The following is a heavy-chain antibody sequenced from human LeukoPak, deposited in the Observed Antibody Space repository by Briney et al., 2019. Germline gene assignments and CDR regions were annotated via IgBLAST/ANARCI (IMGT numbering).Heavy chain of an antibody. V-gene: IGHV7-4-1*02. Sequence: ASVKVSCKASGYTFTSYAMNWVRQAPGQGLEWMGWNNTNTGNPRYAQGFTGRFVFSLDTSVSTAYLQISGLKAEDTAVYYCARDRTDYHDSTGYPNCFDPWGQGTLVTVSS. CDR2: NNTNTGNP. CDR3: ARDRTDYHDSTGYPNCFDP. D-gene: IGHD3-22*01. J-gene: IGHJ5*02. CDR1: GYTFTSYA.